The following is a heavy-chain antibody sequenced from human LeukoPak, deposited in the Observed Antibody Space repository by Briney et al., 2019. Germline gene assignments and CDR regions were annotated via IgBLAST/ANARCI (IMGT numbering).Heavy chain of an antibody. V-gene: IGHV3-11*06. CDR1: GFTFRSSA. Sequence: GGSLRLSCAASGFTFRSSAMSWIRQAPGKGLEWVSYISSSSSYTNYADSVKGRFTISRDNAKNSLYLQMNSLRAEDTAVYYCAKSNSDFDYWGQGTLVAVSS. J-gene: IGHJ4*02. D-gene: IGHD4-11*01. CDR3: AKSNSDFDY. CDR2: ISSSSSYT.